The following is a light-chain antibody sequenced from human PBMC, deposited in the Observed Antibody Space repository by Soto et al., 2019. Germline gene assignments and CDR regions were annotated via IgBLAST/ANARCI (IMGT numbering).Light chain of an antibody. CDR2: DAS. CDR3: QQYGSSLPIT. J-gene: IGKJ5*01. V-gene: IGKV3-20*01. CDR1: QSISGT. Sequence: EIVMTQSPATLSVSPGGRATLSCRASQSISGTLAWYQQKPGQAPRLLIYDASNRATGIPDRFSGSGSGTDFTLTISRLEPEDFAVYYCQQYGSSLPITFGQGTRLEIK.